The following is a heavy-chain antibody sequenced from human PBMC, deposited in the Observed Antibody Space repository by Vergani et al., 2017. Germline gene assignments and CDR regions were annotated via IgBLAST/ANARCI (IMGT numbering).Heavy chain of an antibody. CDR1: GFTFSSYA. V-gene: IGHV3-23*01. Sequence: EVHLLESGGGLVQPGGSLRLSCAASGFTFSSYAMNWVRQAPGKGLQWVSTLSSSGGSTYYADSVKGRFSISRDNSKNTLYLQMNSLRAEDTAVYYCAEDYGSENYYSSDYWGQGTLVTVAS. D-gene: IGHD3-10*01. CDR2: LSSSGGST. J-gene: IGHJ4*02. CDR3: AEDYGSENYYSSDY.